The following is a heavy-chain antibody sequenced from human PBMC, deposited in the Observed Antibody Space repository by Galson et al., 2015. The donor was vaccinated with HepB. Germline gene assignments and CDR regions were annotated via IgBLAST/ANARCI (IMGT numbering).Heavy chain of an antibody. Sequence: SLRLSCAVSGFTLSNYAMTWVRQAPGKGLEWVSSISASGGKTYYADSVKGRFTISRDNSKNTLYVQMNSLRADDTAVYYCAKSSRYCSGGNCRLHYYYSMDVWGQGTTVTVSS. CDR2: ISASGGKT. D-gene: IGHD2-15*01. J-gene: IGHJ6*02. V-gene: IGHV3-23*01. CDR1: GFTLSNYA. CDR3: AKSSRYCSGGNCRLHYYYSMDV.